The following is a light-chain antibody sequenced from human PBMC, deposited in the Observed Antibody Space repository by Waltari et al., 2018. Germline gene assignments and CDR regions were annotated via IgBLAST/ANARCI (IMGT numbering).Light chain of an antibody. Sequence: EIVLTQSPATLSLSPGERATLSCRASQSVFTYLAWYQHKPGQAPRLLIYDASNRATGIPARFSGSGSGTYFTLTISSLEPEDFAVYYCHQRHSWPITFGQGTRLEIK. J-gene: IGKJ5*01. CDR1: QSVFTY. V-gene: IGKV3-11*01. CDR2: DAS. CDR3: HQRHSWPIT.